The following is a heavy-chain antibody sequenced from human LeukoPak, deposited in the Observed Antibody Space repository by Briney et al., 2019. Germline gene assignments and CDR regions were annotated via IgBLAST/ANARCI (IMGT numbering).Heavy chain of an antibody. CDR3: AEHGITMIGGV. V-gene: IGHV3-7*01. CDR2: IKEDGSET. J-gene: IGHJ6*04. Sequence: GGSLRLSCAASGFTFGSYYMTWVRQAPGKGLEWVANIKEDGSETYYVDSVKGRFTISRDNAKNSLYLQMNSLRAEDTAVYYCAEHGITMIGGVWGKGTTVTISS. CDR1: GFTFGSYY. D-gene: IGHD3-10*02.